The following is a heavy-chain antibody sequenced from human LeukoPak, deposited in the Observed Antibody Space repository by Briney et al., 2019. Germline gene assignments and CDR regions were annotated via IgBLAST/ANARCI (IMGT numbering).Heavy chain of an antibody. CDR1: GGSISSGGYY. CDR3: ARWGTAMASSDY. CDR2: IYYSGST. D-gene: IGHD5-18*01. J-gene: IGHJ4*02. Sequence: SQTLSPTCTVSGGSISSGGYYWSWIRQHPGKGLEWIGYIYYSGSTYYNPSLKGRVTISVDTSKNQFSLKLSSVTAADTAVYYCARWGTAMASSDYWGQGTLVTVSS. V-gene: IGHV4-31*03.